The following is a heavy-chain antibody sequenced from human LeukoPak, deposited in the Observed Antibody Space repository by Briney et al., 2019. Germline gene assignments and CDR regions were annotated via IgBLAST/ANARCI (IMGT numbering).Heavy chain of an antibody. J-gene: IGHJ4*02. Sequence: GGSLRLSCVASGFTLSAYMMSWVRQAPGKGLEWVSGISGGAGGAFYSDSVRSRFTISRDSPKNTLYLQMNSLRVEDTAVYYCTKDPLDYWGQGTLVTVSS. CDR3: TKDPLDY. CDR2: ISGGAGGA. V-gene: IGHV3-23*01. CDR1: GFTLSAYM.